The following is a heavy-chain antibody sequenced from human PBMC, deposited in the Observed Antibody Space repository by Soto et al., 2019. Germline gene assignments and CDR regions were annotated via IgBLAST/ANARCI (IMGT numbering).Heavy chain of an antibody. D-gene: IGHD4-17*01. CDR3: ARETTPTYYYFYMDV. CDR1: GFTFSSYS. V-gene: IGHV3-48*01. Sequence: GRSLRLSCAASGFTFSSYSMNWVRQAPGKGLEWVSYISSSSSTIYYADSVKGRFTISRDSAKNSLYLQMNSLRAEDTAVYYCARETTPTYYYFYMDVWGKGTTVTVSS. J-gene: IGHJ6*03. CDR2: ISSSSSTI.